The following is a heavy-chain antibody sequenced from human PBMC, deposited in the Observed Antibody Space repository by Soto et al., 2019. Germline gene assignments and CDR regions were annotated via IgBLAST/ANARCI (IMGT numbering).Heavy chain of an antibody. CDR1: GFTFSSFA. Sequence: GGSLRLSCAASGFTFSSFAMTWVRQAPGKGLEWVSDVSESGTRTDYADSVKGRFTISRDNSQNTVYLQMNSLRAEDTALYYCVKESRGVYGDRGVDAFDFWGQGTMVTVSS. J-gene: IGHJ3*01. D-gene: IGHD3-10*01. V-gene: IGHV3-23*01. CDR2: VSESGTRT. CDR3: VKESRGVYGDRGVDAFDF.